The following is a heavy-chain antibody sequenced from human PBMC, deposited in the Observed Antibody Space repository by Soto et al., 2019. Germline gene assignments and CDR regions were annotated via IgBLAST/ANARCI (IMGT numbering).Heavy chain of an antibody. D-gene: IGHD3-3*01. Sequence: GGSLRLSCAASGSTFSSSEMHWVRQAPGKGLEWVSYISKSGTVIYYADSVKGRFTISRDNAKNLLYLQMNSLRAEDTAVYFCASVNLRFSYGIDVWGQGXSVTVYS. J-gene: IGHJ6*02. CDR3: ASVNLRFSYGIDV. CDR1: GSTFSSSE. CDR2: ISKSGTVI. V-gene: IGHV3-48*03.